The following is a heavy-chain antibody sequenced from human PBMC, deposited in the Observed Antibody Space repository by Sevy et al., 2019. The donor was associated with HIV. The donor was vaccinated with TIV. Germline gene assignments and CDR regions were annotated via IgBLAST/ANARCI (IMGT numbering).Heavy chain of an antibody. J-gene: IGHJ6*02. V-gene: IGHV1-24*01. CDR3: ATGSPYGNRAAENYYYYGMDV. CDR1: GYTLTELS. CDR2: FDPEDGET. D-gene: IGHD1-26*01. Sequence: ASVKVSYKVSGYTLTELSMHWVQQAPGKGLEWMGGFDPEDGETIYAQKFQGRVTMTEDTSTDTAYMELSSLRSEDTAVYYCATGSPYGNRAAENYYYYGMDVWGQGTTVTVSS.